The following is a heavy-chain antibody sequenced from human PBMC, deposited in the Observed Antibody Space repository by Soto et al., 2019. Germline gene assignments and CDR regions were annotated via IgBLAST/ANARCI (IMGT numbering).Heavy chain of an antibody. J-gene: IGHJ4*02. CDR2: IIPIFGTA. Sequence: VRQAPGQGLEWMGGIIPIFGTANYAQKFQGRVTITADESTSTAYMELSSLRSEDTAVYYCASVCSGGSCYSSPFDYWGQGTLVTVSS. D-gene: IGHD2-15*01. V-gene: IGHV1-69*01. CDR3: ASVCSGGSCYSSPFDY.